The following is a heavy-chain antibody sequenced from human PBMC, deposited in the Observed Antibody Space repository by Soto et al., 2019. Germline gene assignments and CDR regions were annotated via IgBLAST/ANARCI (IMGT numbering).Heavy chain of an antibody. CDR3: AREIYSDYVMDV. CDR1: VFIFSSHG. J-gene: IGHJ6*02. D-gene: IGHD3-16*01. Sequence: GGSLRLSCAASVFIFSSHGMHWVRQAPGKGLEWVAVIWYDGSSKFYADSVKGRFTISRDNSKNTLYLQMNSLRAEDTAVYYCAREIYSDYVMDVWGQGTRVTVSS. V-gene: IGHV3-33*01. CDR2: IWYDGSSK.